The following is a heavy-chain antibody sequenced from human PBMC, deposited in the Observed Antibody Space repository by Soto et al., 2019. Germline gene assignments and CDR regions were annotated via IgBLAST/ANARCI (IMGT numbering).Heavy chain of an antibody. V-gene: IGHV1-8*01. CDR2: MNPNSGNT. Sequence: QVQLVQSGAEVKKPGASVKVSCKASGYTFTNHDINGVRQATGQGLEWMGWMNPNSGNTGYAQKFQGRVTMTRNTSISTAYMEMSSLRSEDTAVYYCARDRLAVAGDYWGQGTLVTVSS. J-gene: IGHJ4*02. D-gene: IGHD6-13*01. CDR3: ARDRLAVAGDY. CDR1: GYTFTNHD.